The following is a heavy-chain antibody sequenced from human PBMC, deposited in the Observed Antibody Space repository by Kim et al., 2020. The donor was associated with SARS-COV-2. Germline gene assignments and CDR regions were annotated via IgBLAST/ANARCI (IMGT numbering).Heavy chain of an antibody. D-gene: IGHD2-21*01. Sequence: VKGRFPISRDNAENSLYRQMNSMRAEDTAVYYCARGGKYCGGNCYSRYWGQGTLVTVSS. CDR3: ARGGKYCGGNCYSRY. J-gene: IGHJ4*02. V-gene: IGHV3-21*06.